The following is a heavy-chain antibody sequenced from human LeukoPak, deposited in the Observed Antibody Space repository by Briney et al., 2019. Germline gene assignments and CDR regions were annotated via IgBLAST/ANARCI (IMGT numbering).Heavy chain of an antibody. Sequence: GGSLRLSCAASGFTFKNYGMSWVRQAPGKGLEWVSDISGTGANTYYADSVKGRFTISRDNSKNTLYLQMNSLRAEDTAVYYCAREQYGSDDALDIWGQGAMVTVSS. V-gene: IGHV3-23*01. CDR1: GFTFKNYG. J-gene: IGHJ3*02. CDR3: AREQYGSDDALDI. CDR2: ISGTGANT. D-gene: IGHD4-17*01.